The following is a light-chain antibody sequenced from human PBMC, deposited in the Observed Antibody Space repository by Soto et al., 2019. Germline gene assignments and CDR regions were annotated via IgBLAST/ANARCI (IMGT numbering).Light chain of an antibody. CDR3: SSYTSSSTL. CDR2: EVS. J-gene: IGLJ1*01. Sequence: QSALTQPASVSGSPGQSITISCTGTSSDVGSYNYVSWYQQHPGNAPKLMIYEVSDRPSGISSRFSGSKSGNTASLTISGLQTEDEADYYCSSYTSSSTLFGTGTQLTVL. V-gene: IGLV2-14*01. CDR1: SSDVGSYNY.